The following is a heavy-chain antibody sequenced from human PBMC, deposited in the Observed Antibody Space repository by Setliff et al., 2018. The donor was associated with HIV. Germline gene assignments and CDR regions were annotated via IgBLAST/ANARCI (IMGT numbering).Heavy chain of an antibody. CDR2: IYHDGST. V-gene: IGHV4-39*02. D-gene: IGHD3-10*01. CDR3: ARRDLTSAPT. J-gene: IGHJ5*02. Sequence: PSETLSLPCTVSGDSFSTGFHYWVWIRQPPGKGLEWVGRIYHDGSTYYNPSLKSRVTISADTSKDHFTLRLNSATAADTAVYYCARRDLTSAPTWGQGTLFTVSS. CDR1: GDSFSTGFHY.